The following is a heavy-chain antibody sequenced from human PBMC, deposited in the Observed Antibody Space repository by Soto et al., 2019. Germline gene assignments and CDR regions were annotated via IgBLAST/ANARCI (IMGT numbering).Heavy chain of an antibody. J-gene: IGHJ6*02. V-gene: IGHV4-39*01. Sequence: PSETLSLTCTVSGGSISSSSYYWGWIRQPPGKGLEWIGSIYYSGSTYYNPSLKSRVTISVDTSKNQFSLKLSSVTAADTAVYYCARHNSSGVWQWLVQPYYYYGMDVWGQGTTVTVSS. CDR1: GGSISSSSYY. CDR2: IYYSGST. CDR3: ARHNSSGVWQWLVQPYYYYGMDV. D-gene: IGHD6-19*01.